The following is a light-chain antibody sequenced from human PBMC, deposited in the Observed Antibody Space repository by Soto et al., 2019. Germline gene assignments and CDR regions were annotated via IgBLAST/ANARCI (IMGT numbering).Light chain of an antibody. CDR3: QQGHSSPGLT. Sequence: DIQLTQSPSSLSASVGDRVTITCRVSQGISSYLNWYQQKPGKAPRLLIYEASRLQSGVPSRFSGSGSGTDFTLSISSLQREDFATYYCQQGHSSPGLTFGGGTKVDIK. CDR2: EAS. V-gene: IGKV1-39*01. CDR1: QGISSY. J-gene: IGKJ4*01.